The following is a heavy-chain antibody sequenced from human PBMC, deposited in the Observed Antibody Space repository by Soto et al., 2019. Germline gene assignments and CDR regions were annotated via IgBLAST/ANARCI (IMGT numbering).Heavy chain of an antibody. D-gene: IGHD3-3*01. J-gene: IGHJ3*02. Sequence: GASVKVSCKASGGTFSSYTISWARQAPGQGLEWMGRIIPILGIANYAQKFQGRVTITADKSTSTAYMELSSLRSEDTAVYYCASSAVGVVIILDAFDIWGQGTMVTVSS. CDR2: IIPILGIA. CDR3: ASSAVGVVIILDAFDI. V-gene: IGHV1-69*02. CDR1: GGTFSSYT.